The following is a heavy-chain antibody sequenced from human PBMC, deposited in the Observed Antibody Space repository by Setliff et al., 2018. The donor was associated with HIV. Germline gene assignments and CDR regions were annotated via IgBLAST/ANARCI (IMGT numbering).Heavy chain of an antibody. J-gene: IGHJ4*02. V-gene: IGHV1-69*13. Sequence: GASVKVSCKASGGTFSSYAISWVRQAPGQGLEWMGGIIPIFGTANYAQKFQGRVTITADESTSTAYMELSSPRSEDTAVYYCARARRSSMVRGTYFDYWGQGTLVTVSS. CDR3: ARARRSSMVRGTYFDY. CDR2: IIPIFGTA. D-gene: IGHD3-10*01. CDR1: GGTFSSYA.